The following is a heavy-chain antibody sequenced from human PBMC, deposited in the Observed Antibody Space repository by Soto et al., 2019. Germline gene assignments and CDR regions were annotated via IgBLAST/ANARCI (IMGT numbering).Heavy chain of an antibody. CDR2: IYYSGST. V-gene: IGHV4-30-4*01. CDR1: GGSISSGDYY. D-gene: IGHD2-15*01. J-gene: IGHJ3*02. CDR3: ARAVVVAATNDAFDI. Sequence: QVQLQESGPGLVKPSQTLSLTCTVSGGSISSGDYYWSWIRQPPGKGLEWIGYIYYSGSTYYNPSLKSRVTISVDPSKNQSSLKPSSVTAAATAVYYCARAVVVAATNDAFDIWGQGTMVTVSS.